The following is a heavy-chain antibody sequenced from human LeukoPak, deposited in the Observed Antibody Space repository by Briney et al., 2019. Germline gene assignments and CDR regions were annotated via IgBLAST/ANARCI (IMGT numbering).Heavy chain of an antibody. V-gene: IGHV3-21*01. D-gene: IGHD1-26*01. J-gene: IGHJ3*02. Sequence: GGSLRLSCAASGFTFSSYSMNWVRQAPGKGLEWVSSISSSSSYIYYADSVKGRFTISRDNAKNSLCLQMNSLRAEDTAVYYCARDPPQIVGYAFDIWGQGTMVTVSS. CDR3: ARDPPQIVGYAFDI. CDR2: ISSSSSYI. CDR1: GFTFSSYS.